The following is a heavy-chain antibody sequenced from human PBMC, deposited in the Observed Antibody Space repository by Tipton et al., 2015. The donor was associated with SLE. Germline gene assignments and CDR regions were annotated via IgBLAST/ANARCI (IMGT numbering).Heavy chain of an antibody. CDR3: GRAIGVHYFHV. J-gene: IGHJ4*02. CDR1: GDSISNNNYY. D-gene: IGHD2-21*01. CDR2: INYSGTT. V-gene: IGHV4-39*07. Sequence: LRLSCTISGDSISNNNYYWGWIRQPPGEGLELIGNINYSGTTYYNPSLKTRATISVDASKTQFSLRLTSVTAADTAVYYCGRAIGVHYFHVWGQGTLVTVSS.